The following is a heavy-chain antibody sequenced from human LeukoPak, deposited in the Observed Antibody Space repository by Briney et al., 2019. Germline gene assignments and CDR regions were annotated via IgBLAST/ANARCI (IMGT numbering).Heavy chain of an antibody. D-gene: IGHD3-9*01. CDR2: IKQDGSEQ. J-gene: IGHJ6*03. V-gene: IGHV3-7*01. CDR1: GFTFSSHR. Sequence: PGGSLRLSCVASGFTFSSHRMSWVRQAPGKGLEWVADIKQDGSEQYYVDSVRGRFTISRDNGKNSLYLQMNSLRVEDTAVYYCARSIRYPYYYYMDVWGKGTTVTVSS. CDR3: ARSIRYPYYYYMDV.